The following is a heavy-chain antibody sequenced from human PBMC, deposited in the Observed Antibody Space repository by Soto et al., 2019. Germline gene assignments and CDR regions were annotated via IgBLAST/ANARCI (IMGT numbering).Heavy chain of an antibody. CDR3: ARDWGIPGTTGDWFDP. D-gene: IGHD1-7*01. Sequence: ASVKVACNASGYTFTGDYMHWLRQAPGQGLQWMGWINPNSGGTNYAQKFQGRVTMSRDTSISTAYMELSRLRSDDTAVYYCARDWGIPGTTGDWFDPWGQGTLVTVSS. CDR1: GYTFTGDY. J-gene: IGHJ5*02. V-gene: IGHV1-2*02. CDR2: INPNSGGT.